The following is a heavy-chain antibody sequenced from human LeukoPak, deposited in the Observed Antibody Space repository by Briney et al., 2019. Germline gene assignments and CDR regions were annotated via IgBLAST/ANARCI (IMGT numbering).Heavy chain of an antibody. CDR2: ISWNSGSI. J-gene: IGHJ4*02. CDR3: AKDTQAGIVVVTATTPYFDY. CDR1: GFTFDDYA. D-gene: IGHD2-21*02. V-gene: IGHV3-9*01. Sequence: PGGSLRLSCAASGFTFDDYAMPWVRQAPGKGLEWVSGISWNSGSIGYADSVKGRFTISRDNAKNSLYLQMNSLRAEDTALYYCAKDTQAGIVVVTATTPYFDYWGQGTLVTVSS.